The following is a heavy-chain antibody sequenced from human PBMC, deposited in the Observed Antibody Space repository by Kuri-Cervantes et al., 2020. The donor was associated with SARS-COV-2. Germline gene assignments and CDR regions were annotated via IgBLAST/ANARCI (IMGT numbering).Heavy chain of an antibody. V-gene: IGHV4-61*08. CDR3: ARDKDGSGSLWFDP. CDR2: IYYSGST. J-gene: IGHJ5*02. D-gene: IGHD3-10*01. CDR1: GGSISSSDSY. Sequence: SETLSLTCTVSGGSISSSDSYWGWARQPPGKGLEWIGYIYYSGSTNYNPSLKSRVTISVDTSKNQFSLKLSSVTAADTAVYYCARDKDGSGSLWFDPWGQGTLVTVSS.